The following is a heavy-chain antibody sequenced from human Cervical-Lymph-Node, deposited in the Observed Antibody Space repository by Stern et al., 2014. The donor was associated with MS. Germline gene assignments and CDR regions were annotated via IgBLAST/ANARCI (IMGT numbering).Heavy chain of an antibody. CDR2: IIPIFGTA. D-gene: IGHD6-19*01. CDR3: ASPGIAVAGRYYYYGMDV. V-gene: IGHV1-69*01. CDR1: GGTFSSYA. Sequence: QVQLVQSGAEVKKPGSSVKVSCKASGGTFSSYAISWVRQAPGQGLEWMGGIIPIFGTANYAQKFQGRFTITADESTSTAYMGLSSLRSEDTAVYYCASPGIAVAGRYYYYGMDVWGQGTTVTVSS. J-gene: IGHJ6*02.